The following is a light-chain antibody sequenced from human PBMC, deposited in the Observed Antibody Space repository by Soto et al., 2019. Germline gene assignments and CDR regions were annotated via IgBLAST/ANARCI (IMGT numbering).Light chain of an antibody. Sequence: QSVLTQPASVSGSPGQSITISSTGTVSDVGGYDSVSWYQQHPGRAPKLIIYGVNNRPSGVSNRFSASKSADTASLTISGLQAEDEANYYCCSYTTSTTYVFGTGTKVTVL. CDR1: VSDVGGYDS. V-gene: IGLV2-14*03. CDR3: CSYTTSTTYV. CDR2: GVN. J-gene: IGLJ1*01.